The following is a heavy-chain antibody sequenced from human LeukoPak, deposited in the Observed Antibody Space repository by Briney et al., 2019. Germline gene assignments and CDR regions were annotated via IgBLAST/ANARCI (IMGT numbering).Heavy chain of an antibody. D-gene: IGHD5-18*01. CDR1: GYTFTTYY. CDR2: INASGGST. J-gene: IGHJ4*02. Sequence: ASVKVSSKASGYTFTTYYMHWVRQAPGRGLEWMGIINASGGSTSYAQKFQGRFTMTRDTSTSTVYKELSSLSSEDTAVYSCARDPGSYGPSYYFDYWGQGTLVTVSS. V-gene: IGHV1-46*01. CDR3: ARDPGSYGPSYYFDY.